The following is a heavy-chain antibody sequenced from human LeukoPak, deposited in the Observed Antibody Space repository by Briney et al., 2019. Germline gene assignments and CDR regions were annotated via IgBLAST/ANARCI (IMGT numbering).Heavy chain of an antibody. CDR3: ARDGIAEGYYYYMDV. J-gene: IGHJ6*03. Sequence: ASVKVSCKAFGYTFTSNYMHWVRQAPGQGPEWMGVISPSGGSTTYAQKLQGRVTMTTDTSTSTAYMELRSLRSDDTAVYYCARDGIAEGYYYYMDVWGKGTTVTVSS. V-gene: IGHV1-46*01. D-gene: IGHD2-21*01. CDR2: ISPSGGST. CDR1: GYTFTSNY.